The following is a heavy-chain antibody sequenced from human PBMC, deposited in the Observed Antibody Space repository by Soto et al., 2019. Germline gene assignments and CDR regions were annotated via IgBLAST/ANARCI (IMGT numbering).Heavy chain of an antibody. CDR2: VHPYNGDT. V-gene: IGHV1-18*01. J-gene: IGHJ6*04. Sequence: QAQLLQSGPEVKEPGASVKVACTASGYRCTNWAVNGLRQAPGQGPEWMGRVHPYNGDTIYAQNVQDRVSMTADTSTSTVYMELRNLKSDDTAVYFCARDRSGNFRVDVWGSGTPVTVSS. D-gene: IGHD3-10*01. CDR1: GYRCTNWA. CDR3: ARDRSGNFRVDV.